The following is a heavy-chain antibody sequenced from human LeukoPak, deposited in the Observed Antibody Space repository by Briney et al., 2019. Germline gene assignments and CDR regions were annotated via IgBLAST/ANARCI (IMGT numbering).Heavy chain of an antibody. D-gene: IGHD2-2*01. CDR3: AKDHASYAPPGDY. CDR2: ISYDGSNK. Sequence: GRSLRLSCAASGFTFSSYGMHWVRQAPGKGLEWMAVISYDGSNKYYADSAKGRFTISRDNSKNTLFLQMNSLRPEDTAVYYCAKDHASYAPPGDYWGQGTLVTVSS. CDR1: GFTFSSYG. J-gene: IGHJ4*02. V-gene: IGHV3-30*18.